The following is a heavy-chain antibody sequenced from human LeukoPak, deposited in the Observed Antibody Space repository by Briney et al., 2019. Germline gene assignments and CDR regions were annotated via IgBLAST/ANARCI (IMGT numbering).Heavy chain of an antibody. CDR3: ATAVTTFEVWFDP. D-gene: IGHD4-17*01. V-gene: IGHV1-8*01. J-gene: IGHJ5*02. Sequence: ASVKVSCKASGYTFTSYDINWVRQATGQGLEWMGWMNPNSGNTGYAQKFQGRVTMTEDTSTDTAYMELSSLRSEDTAVYYCATAVTTFEVWFDPWGQGTLVTVSS. CDR2: MNPNSGNT. CDR1: GYTFTSYD.